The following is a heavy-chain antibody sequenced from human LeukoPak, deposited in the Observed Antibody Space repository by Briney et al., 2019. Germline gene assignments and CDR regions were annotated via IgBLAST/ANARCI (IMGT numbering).Heavy chain of an antibody. CDR2: ISSSGSTI. V-gene: IGHV3-48*01. CDR3: AKGRSGWLQDFDY. Sequence: GGSLRLSCAASGFTFGDYAMTWVRQAPGKGLEWVSYISSSGSTIYYADSVKGRFTISRDNSKNTLYLQMNSLRAEDTAVYYCAKGRSGWLQDFDYWGQGTPVTVSS. D-gene: IGHD5-24*01. CDR1: GFTFGDYA. J-gene: IGHJ4*02.